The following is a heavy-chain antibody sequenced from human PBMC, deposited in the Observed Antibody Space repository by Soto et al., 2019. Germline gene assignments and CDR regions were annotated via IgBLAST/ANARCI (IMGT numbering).Heavy chain of an antibody. J-gene: IGHJ5*02. Sequence: PSETLSLTCTVSGGSISSTGYYWGWIRQPPGKGLEWIASIYYSGHTYYNPSLKSRVTISVDTSKNQFSLKLSSVTAADTAVYYCAMSLWFGNTPNWFDPWGQGALVTVSS. D-gene: IGHD3-10*01. CDR2: IYYSGHT. CDR3: AMSLWFGNTPNWFDP. V-gene: IGHV4-39*01. CDR1: GGSISSTGYY.